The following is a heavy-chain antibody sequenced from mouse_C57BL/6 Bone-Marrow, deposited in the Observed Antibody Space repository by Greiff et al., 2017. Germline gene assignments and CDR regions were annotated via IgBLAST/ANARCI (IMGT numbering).Heavy chain of an antibody. CDR2: IYPGSGST. Sequence: QVQLKQPGAELVKPGASVKMSCKASGYTFTSYWITWVKQRPGQGLEWIGDIYPGSGSTNYNEKFKSKATLTVDTSSSTAYMQLSSLTSEDSAVYYCANIYYDGYYAMDYWGQGTSVTVSS. J-gene: IGHJ4*01. D-gene: IGHD2-4*01. V-gene: IGHV1-55*01. CDR1: GYTFTSYW. CDR3: ANIYYDGYYAMDY.